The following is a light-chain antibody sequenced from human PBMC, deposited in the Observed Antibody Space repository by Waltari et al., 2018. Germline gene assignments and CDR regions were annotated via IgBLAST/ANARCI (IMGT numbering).Light chain of an antibody. V-gene: IGLV1-40*01. CDR3: QSYDRSLGGQFV. CDR1: PSTIGAGYA. J-gene: IGLJ1*01. Sequence: QSVLTQPPSVSGAPGQRVPIPCTGSPSTIGAGYAVHWYQQLPGTAPKLLIYDTTNRPSGVPDRFSGSKSGTSASLAITGLQAEDEGDYFCQSYDRSLGGQFVFGTGTKVTV. CDR2: DTT.